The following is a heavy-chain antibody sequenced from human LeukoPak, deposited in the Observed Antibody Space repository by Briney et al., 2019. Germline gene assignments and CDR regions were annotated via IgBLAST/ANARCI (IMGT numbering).Heavy chain of an antibody. CDR2: ISYDGSNK. J-gene: IGHJ3*02. CDR1: GFTFSSYG. Sequence: SGGSLRLSCAASGFTFSSYGMHWVRQAPGKGLEWVAVISYDGSNKYYADSVKGRFTISRDNSKNTLYLQMNSLRAEDTAVYYCASSRVRPNAFDIWGQGTMVTVSS. CDR3: ASSRVRPNAFDI. V-gene: IGHV3-30*03. D-gene: IGHD3-10*01.